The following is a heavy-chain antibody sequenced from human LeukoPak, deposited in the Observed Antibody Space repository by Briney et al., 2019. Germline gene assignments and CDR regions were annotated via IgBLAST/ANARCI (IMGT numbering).Heavy chain of an antibody. V-gene: IGHV4-39*01. J-gene: IGHJ4*02. CDR2: IYYSGST. CDR1: GGSISSSSYY. D-gene: IGHD6-19*01. Sequence: SETLSLTCTVSGGSISSSSYYWGWIRQPPGKGLEWIGSIYYSGSTYHNPSLKSRVTISVGTSKNQFSLKLSSVTAADTAVYYCARRQVAVAGSFDYWGQGTLVTVSS. CDR3: ARRQVAVAGSFDY.